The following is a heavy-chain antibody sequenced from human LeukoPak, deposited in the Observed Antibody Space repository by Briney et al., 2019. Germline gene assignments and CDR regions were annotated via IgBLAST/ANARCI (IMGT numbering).Heavy chain of an antibody. CDR3: AGDRNSDWYSPLDY. CDR1: GFTFTKCA. D-gene: IGHD6-19*01. V-gene: IGHV3-23*01. CDR2: ITATGDTA. Sequence: PGGSLRLSCVASGFTFTKCAMSWIRQAPGKGLEWVAIITATGDTAYYADSVKGRFTISRDNSRNTVYMQIDSLRAEDTAIYYCAGDRNSDWYSPLDYWGQGSQVTVSP. J-gene: IGHJ4*02.